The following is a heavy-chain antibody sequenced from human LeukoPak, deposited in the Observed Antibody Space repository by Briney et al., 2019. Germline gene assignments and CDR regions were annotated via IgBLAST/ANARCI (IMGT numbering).Heavy chain of an antibody. CDR2: IYYSGST. J-gene: IGHJ3*02. V-gene: IGHV4-39*01. CDR3: ARHSAGKNAFDI. CDR1: GGSISSSSYY. Sequence: SETLSLTCTVSGGSISSSSYYWGWIRQPPGKGLEWIGSIYYSGSTYYNPPLKSRVTISVDTSKNQFSLKLSSVTAADTAVYYCARHSAGKNAFDIWGQGTMVTVSS.